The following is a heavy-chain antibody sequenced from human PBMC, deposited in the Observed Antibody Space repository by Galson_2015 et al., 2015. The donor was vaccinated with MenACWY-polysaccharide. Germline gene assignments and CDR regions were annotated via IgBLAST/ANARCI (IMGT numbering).Heavy chain of an antibody. CDR3: ARRVGTTGTLYNWFDP. CDR1: GYSFTSYW. V-gene: IGHV5-51*01. CDR2: IYPGDSDP. Sequence: QSGAEVKKPGESLKISCKGSGYSFTSYWIGWVRQMPGKGLEWMGHIYPGDSDPSYSPPFQGQVTISADKSISTAYLQWSSLKSSATAMYYCARRVGTTGTLYNWFDPWGQGTLVTVSS. J-gene: IGHJ5*02. D-gene: IGHD4-11*01.